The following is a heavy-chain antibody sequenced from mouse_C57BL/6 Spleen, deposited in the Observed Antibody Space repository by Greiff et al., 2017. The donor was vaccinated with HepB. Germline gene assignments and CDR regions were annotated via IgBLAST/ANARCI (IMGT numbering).Heavy chain of an antibody. D-gene: IGHD2-5*01. CDR1: GYSITSGYY. J-gene: IGHJ3*01. V-gene: IGHV3-6*01. Sequence: EVQLQESGPGLVKPSQSLSLTCSVTGYSITSGYYWNWIRQFPGNKLEWMGYISYDGSNNYNPSLKNRISITRDTSKNQFFLKLNSVTTEDTATYYCARDYSIPFAYWGQGTLVTVSA. CDR3: ARDYSIPFAY. CDR2: ISYDGSN.